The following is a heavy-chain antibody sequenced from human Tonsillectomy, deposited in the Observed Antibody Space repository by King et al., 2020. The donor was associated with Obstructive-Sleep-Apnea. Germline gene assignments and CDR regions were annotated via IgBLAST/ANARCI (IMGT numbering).Heavy chain of an antibody. CDR1: GGSISDYF. V-gene: IGHV4-59*01. CDR2: IYYSGRT. D-gene: IGHD2-2*01. CDR3: ARGLVLPAVYYYFGMDV. Sequence: QLQESGPGLVKPSETLSLTCTVSGGSISDYFWSWIRQPPGKGLEWIGYIYYSGRTNYNPSLKSRVTISVDTSKNQFSRKVSSVTAADTAMYYCARGLVLPAVYYYFGMDVWGQGTTVTVSS. J-gene: IGHJ6*02.